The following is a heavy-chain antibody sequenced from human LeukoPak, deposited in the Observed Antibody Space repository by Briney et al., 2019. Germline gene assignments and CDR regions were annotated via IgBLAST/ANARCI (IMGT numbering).Heavy chain of an antibody. CDR1: GFTFSSYS. CDR2: ISSSSSTI. D-gene: IGHD5-12*01. CDR3: ARLKSPSLPVYSGTTGSDY. V-gene: IGHV3-48*04. J-gene: IGHJ4*02. Sequence: PGGSLRLSCAASGFTFSSYSMNWVRQAPGKGLEWVSYISSSSSTIYYADSVKGRFTISRDNAKNSLYLQMNSLRAEDTAVYYCARLKSPSLPVYSGTTGSDYWGQGTLVTVSS.